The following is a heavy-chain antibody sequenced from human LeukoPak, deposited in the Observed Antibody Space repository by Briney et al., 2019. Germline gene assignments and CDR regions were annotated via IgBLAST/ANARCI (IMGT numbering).Heavy chain of an antibody. V-gene: IGHV1-18*01. J-gene: IGHJ4*02. Sequence: ASVKVSCKASGYTFTSYGISWVRQAPGQGLEWMGWISAYNGNTNYAQKLQGRVTMTTDTSTSTAYMELRSLRSDDTAVYYCAREGPAYRRPEMATIDSWGQGTLVTVFS. CDR1: GYTFTSYG. D-gene: IGHD5-24*01. CDR2: ISAYNGNT. CDR3: AREGPAYRRPEMATIDS.